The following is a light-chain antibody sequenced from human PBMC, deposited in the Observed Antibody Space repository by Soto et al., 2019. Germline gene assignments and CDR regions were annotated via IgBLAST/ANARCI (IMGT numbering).Light chain of an antibody. CDR2: LGS. Sequence: DIVMTQSPLSLPVTPGEPASISCRSSQSLLHSNGYNYLDWYLQKPGQSPQLLIYLGSNRASGVPDRFSGSGSGTGFTLIISRLEPEDFAVYYCQQYANSPWTFGPGTKVDIK. CDR3: QQYANSPWT. V-gene: IGKV2-28*01. CDR1: QSLLHSNGYNY. J-gene: IGKJ1*01.